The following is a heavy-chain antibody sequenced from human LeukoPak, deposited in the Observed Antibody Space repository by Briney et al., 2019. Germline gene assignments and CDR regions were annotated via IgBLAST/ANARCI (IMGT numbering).Heavy chain of an antibody. D-gene: IGHD3-22*01. CDR1: GLSLSSYT. V-gene: IGHV3-21*04. CDR3: AREAYDSRGYSFDY. J-gene: IGHJ4*02. CDR2: ISSRSSYM. Sequence: GGSLRLSCAASGLSLSSYTMNWVRQARGKGREWVATISSRSSYMYYAGSLKGRFTISRDKAKNSLYLQMNSLRAEDTAVYYCAREAYDSRGYSFDYWGQGTLVAVSS.